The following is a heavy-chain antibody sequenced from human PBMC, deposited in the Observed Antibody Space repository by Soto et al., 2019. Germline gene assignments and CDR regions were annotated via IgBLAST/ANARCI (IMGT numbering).Heavy chain of an antibody. D-gene: IGHD3-16*02. J-gene: IGHJ4*02. CDR2: ISYDGSNK. CDR3: AKDLRGLRLGELSLSSPFDY. CDR1: GFTFSSYG. V-gene: IGHV3-30*18. Sequence: GGPLRVSCAASGFTFSSYGMHWVRQARGKGLEWVAVISYDGSNKYYADSVKGRFTISRDNSKNTLYRQMNSLRAEDTAVYYCAKDLRGLRLGELSLSSPFDYWGQGTLVTVSS.